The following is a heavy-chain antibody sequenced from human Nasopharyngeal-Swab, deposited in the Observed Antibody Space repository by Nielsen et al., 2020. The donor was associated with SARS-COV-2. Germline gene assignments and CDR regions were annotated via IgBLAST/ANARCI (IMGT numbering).Heavy chain of an antibody. CDR2: IIPIFGTA. Sequence: SVKVSCKASGGTFSSYVISWVRQAPGQGLEWMGGIIPIFGTANYAQKFQGRVTITADESTSTAYMELSSLRSEDTAVYYCARKGYYGSGSYAPFDYWGQGTLVTVSS. D-gene: IGHD3-10*01. CDR3: ARKGYYGSGSYAPFDY. V-gene: IGHV1-69*13. CDR1: GGTFSSYV. J-gene: IGHJ4*02.